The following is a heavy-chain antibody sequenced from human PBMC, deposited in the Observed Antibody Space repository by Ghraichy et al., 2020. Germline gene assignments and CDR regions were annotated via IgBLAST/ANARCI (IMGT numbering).Heavy chain of an antibody. J-gene: IGHJ4*02. CDR3: SRSHRGGFDR. D-gene: IGHD2-15*01. Sequence: SETLSLTCTVSGDPINNYYWSWIRQPPGKGLEWIGYIYYTGSTNYNPSLRSRVTISVDTSKNQFSLKLSSVTAADTAVYYCSRSHRGGFDRWGQGTLVTVSS. CDR2: IYYTGST. CDR1: GDPINNYY. V-gene: IGHV4-59*01.